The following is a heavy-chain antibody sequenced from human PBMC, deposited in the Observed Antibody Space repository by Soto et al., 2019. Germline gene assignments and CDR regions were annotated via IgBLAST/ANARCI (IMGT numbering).Heavy chain of an antibody. CDR1: EFSLSNARMG. D-gene: IGHD4-17*01. CDR3: ARMGYGDYGIFDY. Sequence: QVTLKESGPVLVKPTETLTLNCTVSEFSLSNARMGVSWTRQPPGKALEWLAHIFSNDEKSYSTSLKSRLTISKDTSKSQVVLTMTNMDPVDTATYYCARMGYGDYGIFDYWGQGTLVTVSS. CDR2: IFSNDEK. V-gene: IGHV2-26*01. J-gene: IGHJ4*02.